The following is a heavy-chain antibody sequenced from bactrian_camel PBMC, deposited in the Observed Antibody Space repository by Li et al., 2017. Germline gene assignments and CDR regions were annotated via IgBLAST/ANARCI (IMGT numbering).Heavy chain of an antibody. CDR1: GYTYKMAC. CDR3: GVKLCGRSTTCDHY. V-gene: IGHV3S1*01. CDR2: FDPQGGTRT. D-gene: IGHD2*01. Sequence: HVQLVESGGGSVQAGRSLRLSCTGSGYTYKMACMAWVHQAPGKEREIVATFDPQGGTRTLYSDSVKGRFTISRDDPKNTLYLQLDSLKTEDTAMYYCGVKLCGRSTTCDHYWGQGTQVTVS. J-gene: IGHJ4*01.